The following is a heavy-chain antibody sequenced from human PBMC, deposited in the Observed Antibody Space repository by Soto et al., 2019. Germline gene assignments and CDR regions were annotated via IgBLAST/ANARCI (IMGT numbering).Heavy chain of an antibody. CDR1: GYTFTSYA. CDR2: INAGNGNT. V-gene: IGHV1-3*01. Sequence: ASVKVSCKASGYTFTSYAMHWVRQAPGQRLEWMGWINAGNGNTKYSQKFQGRVTITRDTSASTAYMELSSLRSEDTAVYYCAVVVAATRAFEYWGQGTLVTVSS. J-gene: IGHJ4*02. D-gene: IGHD2-15*01. CDR3: AVVVAATRAFEY.